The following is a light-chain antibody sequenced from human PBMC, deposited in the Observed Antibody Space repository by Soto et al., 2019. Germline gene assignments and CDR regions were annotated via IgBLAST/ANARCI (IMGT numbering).Light chain of an antibody. CDR3: SSYTSTSAVL. CDR2: DVS. CDR1: SSDVGGYNY. Sequence: QSVLTQPASVSGSPGQSITISCTGTSSDVGGYNYVSWYQQHAGKAPKLMIYDVSNRPSGVSNRFSGSKSDNTASLAISGLQAEDEADYYCSSYTSTSAVLFGGGTKVTVL. V-gene: IGLV2-14*01. J-gene: IGLJ2*01.